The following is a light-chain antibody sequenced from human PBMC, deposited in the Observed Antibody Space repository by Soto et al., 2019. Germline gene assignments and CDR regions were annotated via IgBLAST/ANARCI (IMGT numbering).Light chain of an antibody. CDR1: SSNIGSNT. Sequence: QSVLTQPPSASGTPGQRVTISCSGSSSNIGSNTVSWFQHLPGTAPKVLIYANNQRPSGVPDRFSGSRSGTSASLAISGLQSEDEADYYCAAWEDSLNGYVFGTGTKLTVL. CDR3: AAWEDSLNGYV. J-gene: IGLJ1*01. V-gene: IGLV1-44*01. CDR2: ANN.